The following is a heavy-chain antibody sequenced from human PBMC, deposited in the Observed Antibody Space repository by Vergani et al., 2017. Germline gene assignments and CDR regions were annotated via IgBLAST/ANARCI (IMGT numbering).Heavy chain of an antibody. D-gene: IGHD3-9*01. CDR1: GGSFNTYY. J-gene: IGHJ6*02. V-gene: IGHV4-59*13. CDR3: ARVMYRDEASTGYRLEGMDI. CDR2: IYTTGST. Sequence: QVQLEESGPGLVKPSETLSLTCTVSGGSFNTYYCSWIRQSPGQGLEWIGYIYTTGSTNYNPSLNSRVTMSVDTSKNQFSLKLRSVTAADTAVYFCARVMYRDEASTGYRLEGMDIWGQGTTVTISS.